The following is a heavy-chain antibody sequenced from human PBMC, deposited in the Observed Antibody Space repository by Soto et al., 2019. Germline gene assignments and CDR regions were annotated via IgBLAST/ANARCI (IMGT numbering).Heavy chain of an antibody. CDR1: GFTFSSYN. CDR3: VRPRDYSGSSNGFSY. J-gene: IGHJ4*02. V-gene: IGHV3-48*01. CDR2: IGSGSSVI. D-gene: IGHD4-4*01. Sequence: GGSLRLSCAASGFTFSSYNMNWVRQAPGKGLEWVSHIGSGSSVIYYADSVKGRFTISRDNAKNSLYLQMSSLRAEDTAVYYCVRPRDYSGSSNGFSYWGQGTLVTVSS.